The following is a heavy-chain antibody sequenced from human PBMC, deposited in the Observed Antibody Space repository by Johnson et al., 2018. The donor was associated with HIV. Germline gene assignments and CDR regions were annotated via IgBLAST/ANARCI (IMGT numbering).Heavy chain of an antibody. CDR1: GFTFSSYA. CDR3: SKDVLSLGYCSGGGCWEDAFDI. Sequence: QVQLVESGGGVVQPVRSLRLSCPASGFTFSSYAMHWVRQAPGKGLEWVAVMSYDGNSKFYADSVKDQFTISRDNSKNTLYLQMNSLRAEDTAVYYCSKDVLSLGYCSGGGCWEDAFDIWGQGTKVTVSS. D-gene: IGHD2-15*01. CDR2: MSYDGNSK. V-gene: IGHV3-30*04. J-gene: IGHJ3*02.